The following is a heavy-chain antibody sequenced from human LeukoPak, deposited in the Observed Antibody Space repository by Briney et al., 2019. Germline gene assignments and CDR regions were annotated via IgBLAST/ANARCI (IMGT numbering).Heavy chain of an antibody. CDR1: GGTFSSYA. J-gene: IGHJ4*02. Sequence: SVKVSCKASGGTFSSYAISWVRQAPGQGLEWMGRIIPILGIANYAQKFQGRVTITADKSTSTAYMELSSLRSEDTAVYYCARVVPQASSGWSDPYFDYSGQGTLVTVSS. CDR3: ARVVPQASSGWSDPYFDY. V-gene: IGHV1-69*04. CDR2: IIPILGIA. D-gene: IGHD6-19*01.